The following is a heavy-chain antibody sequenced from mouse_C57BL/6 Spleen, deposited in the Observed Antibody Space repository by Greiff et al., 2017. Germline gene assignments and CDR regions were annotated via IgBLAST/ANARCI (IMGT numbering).Heavy chain of an antibody. D-gene: IGHD2-2*01. Sequence: LMESGAELVRPGSSVKLSCKDSYFAFMASALHCVKQRPGPGLELIVSFTMYSDATEYSENFKGTATLTANTSSSSAYMELSSLTSEDSAVYYCARGGYDMYFDVWGTGTTVTVSS. CDR2: FTMYSDAT. V-gene: IGHV1-49*01. CDR3: ARGGYDMYFDV. J-gene: IGHJ1*03. CDR1: YFAFMASA.